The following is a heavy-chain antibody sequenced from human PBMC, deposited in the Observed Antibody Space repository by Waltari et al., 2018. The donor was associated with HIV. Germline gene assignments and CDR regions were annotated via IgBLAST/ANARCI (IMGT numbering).Heavy chain of an antibody. D-gene: IGHD2-15*01. CDR3: AKGRDIVVVVAAYERDGGADF. CDR2: ILGRGGST. CDR1: GFSFSNYA. J-gene: IGHJ4*02. Sequence: EVQLLESGGGLIQRGGSLRLSCAASGFSFSNYAMHWVRQAPGKGLEWVSGILGRGGSTYYAASVKGRFTISRDNSNNTLYLQMFSLRAEDTAVYYCAKGRDIVVVVAAYERDGGADFWGQGTLVTVSS. V-gene: IGHV3-23*01.